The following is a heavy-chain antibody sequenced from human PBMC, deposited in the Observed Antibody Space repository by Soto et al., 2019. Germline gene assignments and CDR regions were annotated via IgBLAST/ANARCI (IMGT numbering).Heavy chain of an antibody. V-gene: IGHV1-18*01. CDR2: ISAYNGNT. CDR1: GYTFTSYG. Sequence: QVQLVQHGAEVKKPGASVKVSCKASGYTFTSYGISWVRQAPGQGLEWMGWISAYNGNTNYAQKLQGRVTMTTDTSTSTAYMELRSLRSDDTAVYYCAREVYGDYVWSYGMDVWGQGTTVTVSS. D-gene: IGHD4-17*01. J-gene: IGHJ6*02. CDR3: AREVYGDYVWSYGMDV.